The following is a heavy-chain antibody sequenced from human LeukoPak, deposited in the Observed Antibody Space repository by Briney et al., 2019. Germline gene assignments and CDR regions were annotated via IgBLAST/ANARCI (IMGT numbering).Heavy chain of an antibody. CDR1: GGSISSYY. D-gene: IGHD3-3*01. V-gene: IGHV4-59*01. CDR3: AREGDYDFWSGYQNWFDP. J-gene: IGHJ5*02. Sequence: SETLSLTCTVSGGSISSYYWSWIRQPPGKGLEWIGYIYYSGSTNYNPSLKSRVTISVDTTKNQFSLKLSSVTAADTAVYYCAREGDYDFWSGYQNWFDPWGQGTLVTVSS. CDR2: IYYSGST.